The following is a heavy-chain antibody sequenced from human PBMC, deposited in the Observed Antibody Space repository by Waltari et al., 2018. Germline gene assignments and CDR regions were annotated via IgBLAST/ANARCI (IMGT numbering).Heavy chain of an antibody. CDR3: ARGRIAVAGHFDY. CDR2: INAGNGNT. V-gene: IGHV1-3*01. Sequence: QVQLVQSGAEVKKPGASVKVSCKASGYTFTSYAMHWVRQAPGQRLEWMGWINAGNGNTKYSQKFQGRVTITRDTSASTAYMELSSLRSEDTAVYYCARGRIAVAGHFDYWGQGTLVTVSS. J-gene: IGHJ4*02. CDR1: GYTFTSYA. D-gene: IGHD6-19*01.